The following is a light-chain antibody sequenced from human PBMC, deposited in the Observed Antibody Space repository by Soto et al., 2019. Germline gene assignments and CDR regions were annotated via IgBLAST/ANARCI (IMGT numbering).Light chain of an antibody. Sequence: QSVLTPPPSASGIPGQTVIISCSGSTSNIGTNYVNWYQQFPGTAPKLLIYNTDRRPSGVPDRLSGSKSGTSAYLAIGGLRSEDEADYYCSAWDDTVDVHVLFGGGPQLTVL. J-gene: IGLJ3*02. CDR3: SAWDDTVDVHVL. V-gene: IGLV1-47*02. CDR2: NTD. CDR1: TSNIGTNY.